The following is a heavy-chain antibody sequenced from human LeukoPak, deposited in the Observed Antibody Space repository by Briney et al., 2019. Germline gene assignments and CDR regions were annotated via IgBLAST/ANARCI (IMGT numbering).Heavy chain of an antibody. J-gene: IGHJ2*01. CDR2: TSGSGGST. D-gene: IGHD2-2*01. CDR1: GFTFSSYA. V-gene: IGHV3-23*01. CDR3: AKDGMLVVPAAWDWYFDL. Sequence: GGSLRLSCAASGFTFSSYAMSWVRQAPGKGLEWVSATSGSGGSTYYADSVKGRFTISRDNSKNTLYLQMNSLRAEDTAVYYCAKDGMLVVPAAWDWYFDLWGRGTLVTVSS.